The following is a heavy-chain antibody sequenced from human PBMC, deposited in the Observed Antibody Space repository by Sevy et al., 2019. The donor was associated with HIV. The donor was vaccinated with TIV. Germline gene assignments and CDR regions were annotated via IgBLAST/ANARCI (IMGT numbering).Heavy chain of an antibody. D-gene: IGHD6-19*01. J-gene: IGHJ4*02. CDR3: ARHNYQWQLDY. V-gene: IGHV1-8*01. Sequence: ASVKVSCKASGYTLSCYDIIWVRRATGQGLECMGWVSSRNGKTFYAQRFQGRVTMTRDTSTSTAYMELSALGSGDTAVYFCARHNYQWQLDYWGQGSLVTVSS. CDR1: GYTLSCYD. CDR2: VSSRNGKT.